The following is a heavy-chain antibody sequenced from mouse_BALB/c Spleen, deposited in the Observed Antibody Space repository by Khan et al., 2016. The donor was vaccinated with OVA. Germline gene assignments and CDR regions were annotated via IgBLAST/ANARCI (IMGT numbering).Heavy chain of an antibody. CDR3: SRTPYGNFAY. V-gene: IGHV5-9-3*01. CDR1: GFTFSTYA. J-gene: IGHJ3*01. CDR2: INSDGDYI. D-gene: IGHD2-1*01. Sequence: EVELVESGGALVKPGGSLKLSCAASGFTFSTYAMSWVRQTPEKRLEWVATINSDGDYIYYPDSVTGRFTISRDNAKNTLYLQMSSLRSEDTAMYYGSRTPYGNFAYWGQGTLVTVSA.